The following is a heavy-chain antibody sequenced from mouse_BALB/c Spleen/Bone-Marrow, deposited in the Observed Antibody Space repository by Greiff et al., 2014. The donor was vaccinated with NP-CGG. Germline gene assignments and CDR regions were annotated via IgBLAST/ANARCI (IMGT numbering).Heavy chain of an antibody. J-gene: IGHJ4*01. Sequence: EVKVEESGGGLVKPGGSLKLSCAASGFTFSSYTMSWVRQTPEKRLEWVATISSGGSYTYYPDSVTGRFTISRDNAKNTLYLQRSSLKSEDTAMYDCTRVLRAADAMDYWGQGTSVTVSS. V-gene: IGHV5-6-4*01. D-gene: IGHD1-1*01. CDR2: ISSGGSYT. CDR1: GFTFSSYT. CDR3: TRVLRAADAMDY.